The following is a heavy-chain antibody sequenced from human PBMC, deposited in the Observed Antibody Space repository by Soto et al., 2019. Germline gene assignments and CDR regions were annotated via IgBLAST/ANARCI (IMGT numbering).Heavy chain of an antibody. J-gene: IGHJ6*02. CDR2: ISGSGGST. V-gene: IGHV3-23*01. Sequence: GGSLRLSCAASGFPFSSYAMSWVRPAPGKGLEWVSAISGSGGSTYYADSVKGRFTISRDNSKNTLYLQMNSLRAEDTALYYCAKGRSYYYYYGMDVWGQGTTVTVSS. CDR1: GFPFSSYA. CDR3: AKGRSYYYYYGMDV.